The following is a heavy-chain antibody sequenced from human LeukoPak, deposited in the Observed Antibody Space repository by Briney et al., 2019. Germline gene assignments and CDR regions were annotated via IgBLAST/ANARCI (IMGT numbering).Heavy chain of an antibody. CDR2: ISAYNGNT. CDR3: AYTGGRYFDWLPHFDY. J-gene: IGHJ4*02. Sequence: ASVKVSCKASGYTFTSYGISWVRQAPGQGLEWMGWISAYNGNTNYAQKLQGRVTMTTDTSTSTAYMELRSLRSDDTAVYYCAYTGGRYFDWLPHFDYWGQGTLVTVSS. V-gene: IGHV1-18*01. D-gene: IGHD3-9*01. CDR1: GYTFTSYG.